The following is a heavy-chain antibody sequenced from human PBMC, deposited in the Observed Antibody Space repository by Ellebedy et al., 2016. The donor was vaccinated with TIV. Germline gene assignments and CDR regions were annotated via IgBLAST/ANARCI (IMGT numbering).Heavy chain of an antibody. Sequence: GGSLRLSCAASGFTFSSYAMSWVRQAPGKGLEWVSAIRGSGGSTYYADSVKCRFTISRDNSKNTLYLQMNSLRAEDTAVYYCAGGISVAGTSLGFWGQGTLVTVSS. J-gene: IGHJ4*02. V-gene: IGHV3-23*01. CDR3: AGGISVAGTSLGF. CDR1: GFTFSSYA. D-gene: IGHD6-19*01. CDR2: IRGSGGST.